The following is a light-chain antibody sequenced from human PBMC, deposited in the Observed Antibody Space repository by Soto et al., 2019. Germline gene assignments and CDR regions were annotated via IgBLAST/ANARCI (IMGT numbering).Light chain of an antibody. V-gene: IGKV3-11*01. J-gene: IGKJ2*01. CDR3: QQRITWWYT. CDR2: DAS. CDR1: QSVSSY. Sequence: EIVLTQSPATLSLSPGERSTLSCRASQSVSSYLAWYQQKPGQAPRLLIYDASNRATGIPARFSGSGSGTDFTLTISSLQPEDFGGYYCQQRITWWYTVGQATKVDI.